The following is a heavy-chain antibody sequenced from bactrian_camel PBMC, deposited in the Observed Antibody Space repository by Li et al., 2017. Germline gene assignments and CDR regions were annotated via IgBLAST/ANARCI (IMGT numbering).Heavy chain of an antibody. CDR1: GFTFDDSD. Sequence: ESGGALVQAGGSLRLSCTASGFTFDDSDMGWYRQAAENECEEVSTISSDGSTYYTDSVKGRFTISRDNAKNTVYLQMNSLKPEDTAVYYCAANVKTYEYFNTCGSGRGGEFGYWGQGTQVTV. V-gene: IGHV3S63*01. CDR2: ISSDGST. CDR3: AANVKTYEYFNTCGSGRGGEFGY. D-gene: IGHD2*01. J-gene: IGHJ6*01.